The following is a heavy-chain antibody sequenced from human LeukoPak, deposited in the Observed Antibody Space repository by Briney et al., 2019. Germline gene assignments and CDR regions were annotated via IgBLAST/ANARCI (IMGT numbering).Heavy chain of an antibody. D-gene: IGHD3-16*02. Sequence: PGGSLRLSCAASGFTFSGSAMHWVRQASGQGLEWVGRIRSKANSYATAYAASVKGRFTISRDDSKNTAYLQMNSLKTEDTAVYYCTSTTITFGGVIADYWGQGTLVTVSS. CDR2: IRSKANSYAT. CDR1: GFTFSGSA. V-gene: IGHV3-73*01. CDR3: TSTTITFGGVIADY. J-gene: IGHJ4*02.